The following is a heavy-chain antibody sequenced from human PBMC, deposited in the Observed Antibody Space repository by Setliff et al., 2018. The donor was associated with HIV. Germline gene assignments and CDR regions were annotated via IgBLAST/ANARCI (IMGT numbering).Heavy chain of an antibody. V-gene: IGHV4-4*02. CDR3: ARRHTFGAGRDYYYYYAVDV. CDR1: GGSISSGGW. Sequence: PSETLSLTCVVSGGSISSGGWWTWIRQPPGKGLEWIGEIYHSGNTNYNPSLKSRLSISVDKSKNQFSLKLSSVMAADTALYYCARRHTFGAGRDYYYYYAVDVWGQGTTVTVSS. D-gene: IGHD6-19*01. CDR2: IYHSGNT. J-gene: IGHJ6*02.